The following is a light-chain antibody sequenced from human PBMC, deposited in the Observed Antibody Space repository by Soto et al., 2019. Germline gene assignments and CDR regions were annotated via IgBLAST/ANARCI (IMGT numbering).Light chain of an antibody. J-gene: IGLJ1*01. Sequence: QSVLTQPASVSGSRGQSITISCTGTSSDVGAYNYVSWYQQHPGKAPKLMIYEVSNRPSGVSNRFSGSKSGNTASLTISGLQAEDEADYYCSSYATSSTYVFGTGTKVTVL. CDR1: SSDVGAYNY. CDR3: SSYATSSTYV. V-gene: IGLV2-14*01. CDR2: EVS.